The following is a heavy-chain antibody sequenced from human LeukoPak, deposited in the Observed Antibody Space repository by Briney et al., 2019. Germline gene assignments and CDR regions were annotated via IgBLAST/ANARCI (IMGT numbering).Heavy chain of an antibody. J-gene: IGHJ5*01. CDR2: INHSGST. CDR3: AGVFKALRELLRSDWFDP. D-gene: IGHD3-10*01. CDR1: GGSFSGYY. Sequence: SETLSLTCAVYGGSFSGYYWGWIRQPPGKGLEWIGEINHSGSTNYNPSLKRRVTISVDTSKNQFSLKLSSVTAADTAVYYCAGVFKALRELLRSDWFDPWGQGTLVTVSS. V-gene: IGHV4-34*01.